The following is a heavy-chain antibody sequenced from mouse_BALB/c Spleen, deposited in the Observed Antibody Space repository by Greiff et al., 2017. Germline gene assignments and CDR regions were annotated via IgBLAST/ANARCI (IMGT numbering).Heavy chain of an antibody. CDR2: ISTYYGDA. CDR1: GYTFTDYA. Sequence: QVQLQQSGAELVRPGVSVKISCKGSGYTFTDYAMHWVKQSHAKSLEWIGVISTYYGDASYNQKFKGKATMTVDKSSSTAYMELARLTSEDSAIYYCARCYYGSSYAMDYWGQGTSVTVSS. CDR3: ARCYYGSSYAMDY. D-gene: IGHD1-1*01. J-gene: IGHJ4*01. V-gene: IGHV1S137*01.